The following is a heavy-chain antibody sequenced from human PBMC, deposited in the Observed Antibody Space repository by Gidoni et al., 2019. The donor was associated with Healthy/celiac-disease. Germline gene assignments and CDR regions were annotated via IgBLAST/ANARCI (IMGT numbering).Heavy chain of an antibody. CDR2: ISYRGST. CDR3: ARSSLEGTHWFDP. Sequence: QVQTQESGPGLVKPSQTLSLTGNVPGGPTSSGGYYWSWLRQHPGKCLEWSGYISYRGSTYYIPSLKSLFTISVYTSNHPFSLQRSSLPVPDTAVYYCARSSLEGTHWFDPWGQGTLVTVSS. D-gene: IGHD1-1*01. V-gene: IGHV4-31*01. J-gene: IGHJ5*02. CDR1: GGPTSSGGYY.